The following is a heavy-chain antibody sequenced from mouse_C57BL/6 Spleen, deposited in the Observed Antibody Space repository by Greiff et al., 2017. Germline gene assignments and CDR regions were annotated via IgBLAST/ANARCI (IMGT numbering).Heavy chain of an antibody. CDR3: ARNDRITTVVEGTYAMDY. CDR1: GFSLTSYG. V-gene: IGHV2-2*01. D-gene: IGHD1-1*01. J-gene: IGHJ4*01. Sequence: VQLQESGPGLVQPSQSLSITCTVSGFSLTSYGVHWVRQSPGKGLEWLGVIWSGGSTDYNAAFISRLSISKDNSKSQVFFKMNSLQADDTAIYYCARNDRITTVVEGTYAMDYWGQGTSVTVSS. CDR2: IWSGGST.